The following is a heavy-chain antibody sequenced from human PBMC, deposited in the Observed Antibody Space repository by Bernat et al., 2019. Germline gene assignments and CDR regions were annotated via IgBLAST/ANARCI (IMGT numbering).Heavy chain of an antibody. D-gene: IGHD5-12*01. J-gene: IGHJ4*02. CDR3: ARGGLRFDY. V-gene: IGHV3-33*01. CDR2: IWYDGSNK. CDR1: GFTFSGYG. Sequence: GRLGGSGGGVVRPGGSLGLSCAASGFTFSGYGMHWVRRAPGKGLEWVAVIWYDGSNKYYAASVKGRFTISRDNSKNTLYLQMNSLRAEDTAVYYCARGGLRFDYWGQGTLVTVSS.